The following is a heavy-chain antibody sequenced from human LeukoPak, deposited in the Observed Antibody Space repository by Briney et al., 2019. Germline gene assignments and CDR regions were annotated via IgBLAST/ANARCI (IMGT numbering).Heavy chain of an antibody. J-gene: IGHJ4*02. CDR3: ARGIDYYDSSGYFLC. CDR2: IYSGGST. V-gene: IGHV3-53*01. D-gene: IGHD3-22*01. CDR1: GFTVSSNY. Sequence: GGSLRLSCAASGFTVSSNYMCWVRQAPGKGLEWVSVIYSGGSTYYADSVKGRFTISRDNSKNTLYLQMNSLRAEDTAVYYCARGIDYYDSSGYFLCWGQGTLVTVSS.